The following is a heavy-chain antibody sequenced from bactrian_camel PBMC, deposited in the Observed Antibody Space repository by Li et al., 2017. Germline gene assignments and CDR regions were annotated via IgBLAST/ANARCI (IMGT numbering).Heavy chain of an antibody. V-gene: IGHV3S10*01. J-gene: IGHJ6*01. CDR1: GFTFRSSA. CDR2: HNSGVNA. Sequence: DVQLVESGGGLVQPGGSLRLSCAASGFTFRSSAMLWVRQAPGKGFEWVSAHNSGVNAYYADSVKGRFTISRDNAKNKVYLQMDSLKTEDTAVYYCAQDLGWVGHFGYWGQGTQVTVS. D-gene: IGHD5*01. CDR3: AQDLGWVGHFGY.